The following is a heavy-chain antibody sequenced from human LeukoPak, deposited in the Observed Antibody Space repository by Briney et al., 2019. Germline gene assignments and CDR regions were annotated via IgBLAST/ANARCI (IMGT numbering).Heavy chain of an antibody. CDR2: INPSGGST. J-gene: IGHJ6*02. CDR3: ARDYYYDSSGYYYVPYYYYGMDV. CDR1: GYTFTSYY. Sequence: ASVKVSCKASGYTFTSYYMHWVRQAPGQGLEWMGIINPSGGSTSYAQKFQGRVTMTRDTSTSTVYMELSSLRSEDTAVYCCARDYYYDSSGYYYVPYYYYGMDVWGQGTTVTVSS. V-gene: IGHV1-46*01. D-gene: IGHD3-22*01.